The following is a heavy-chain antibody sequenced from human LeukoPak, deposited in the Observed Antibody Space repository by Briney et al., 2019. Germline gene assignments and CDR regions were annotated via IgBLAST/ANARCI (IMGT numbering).Heavy chain of an antibody. J-gene: IGHJ6*03. V-gene: IGHV4-59*01. CDR3: ARTNYGDQNNYYYYMDV. Sequence: PSETLSLTCTVSGGSISSYHWSWIRQVPGQGLEWIGYIYYSGSTNYNPSLKSRVTISVDTSKNQFSLKLSSVTAADTAVYYCARTNYGDQNNYYYYMDVWGKGTTVTVSS. D-gene: IGHD4-17*01. CDR1: GGSISSYH. CDR2: IYYSGST.